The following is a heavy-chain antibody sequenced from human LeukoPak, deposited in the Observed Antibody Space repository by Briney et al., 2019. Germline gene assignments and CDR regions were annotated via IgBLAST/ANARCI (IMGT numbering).Heavy chain of an antibody. CDR2: ISGSGGRT. V-gene: IGHV3-23*01. Sequence: TGGSLRLSCAASGFTFSNYAMSWVRQAPGKGLEWVSVISGSGGRTYYADSVKRRFTISRDNSKNTLYLQMNSLRAEDTTIYYCAKDGYSSGWPPEYFQHWGQGTLVTVPS. D-gene: IGHD6-19*01. CDR1: GFTFSNYA. CDR3: AKDGYSSGWPPEYFQH. J-gene: IGHJ1*01.